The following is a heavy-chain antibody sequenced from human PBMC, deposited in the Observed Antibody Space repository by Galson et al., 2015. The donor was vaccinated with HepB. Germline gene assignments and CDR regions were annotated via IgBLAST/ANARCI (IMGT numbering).Heavy chain of an antibody. CDR1: GFTVSSNY. V-gene: IGHV3-53*01. D-gene: IGHD2-21*01. J-gene: IGHJ4*02. Sequence: SLRLSCAASGFTVSSNYMTWVRQAPGKGLEWVSVIYSDGSTYHADSVKGRFSISRDNSKNTVYLQMNSLRADDTAVYYCARGRLGGGELDDWGQGTLLTVSS. CDR2: IYSDGST. CDR3: ARGRLGGGELDD.